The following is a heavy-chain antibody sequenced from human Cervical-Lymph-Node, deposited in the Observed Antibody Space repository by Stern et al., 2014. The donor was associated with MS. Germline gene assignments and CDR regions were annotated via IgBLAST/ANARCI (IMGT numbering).Heavy chain of an antibody. J-gene: IGHJ4*02. Sequence: QVTLRESGPALVKPTQTLTLTCTFSGFSLSTSGMCVSWIRQPPGKAHEWLALIDLDAGQYYSTSLKTRLTISKDTSKNQVVLTMTNMDPVDTATYFCARSGGDDYGGNDFDYWGQGTLVTVSS. D-gene: IGHD4-23*01. CDR1: GFSLSTSGMC. CDR2: IDLDAGQ. CDR3: ARSGGDDYGGNDFDY. V-gene: IGHV2-70*01.